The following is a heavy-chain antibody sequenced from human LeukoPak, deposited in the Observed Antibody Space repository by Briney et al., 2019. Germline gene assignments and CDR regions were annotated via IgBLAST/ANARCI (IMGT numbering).Heavy chain of an antibody. CDR3: ARDLGEYSSS. V-gene: IGHV3-23*01. D-gene: IGHD6-6*01. J-gene: IGHJ4*02. CDR1: GFTFSDFY. CDR2: ISGSGGGT. Sequence: GGSLRLSCIASGFTFSDFYMSWVRQAPGKGLEWVSAISGSGGGTYYADSVKGRFTISRDNSKNTLYLQMNSLRAEDTAVYYCARDLGEYSSSWGQGTLVTVSS.